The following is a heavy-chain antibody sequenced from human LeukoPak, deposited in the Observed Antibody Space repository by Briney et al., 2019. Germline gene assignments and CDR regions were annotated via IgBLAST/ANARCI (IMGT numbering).Heavy chain of an antibody. Sequence: PGGSLRLSCAASGFTFSNYAMHWVRQAPGKGLEWVAIISYDGSNKYCADSVKGRFTISRDNPRNTLHLEMNSLRAEDTAVYYCARDTTPTSATSPDYWGQGTLVTVSS. V-gene: IGHV3-30-3*01. CDR1: GFTFSNYA. CDR2: ISYDGSNK. CDR3: ARDTTPTSATSPDY. D-gene: IGHD1-1*01. J-gene: IGHJ4*02.